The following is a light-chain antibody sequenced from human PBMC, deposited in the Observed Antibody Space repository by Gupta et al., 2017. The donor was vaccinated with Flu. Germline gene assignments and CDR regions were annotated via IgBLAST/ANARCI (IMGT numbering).Light chain of an antibody. V-gene: IGLV2-14*01. Sequence: QSALTQPASVSGSTGQSNTIPSSGTSSDVGGFNYVAWYQQHPGNDPNLMVYEVSNRPSGVSTRFSGSKSGNTASLTNFGLQDQDEADYYCNSYTSSTTLLFGGGTKLTVL. CDR1: SSDVGGFNY. CDR3: NSYTSSTTLL. CDR2: EVS. J-gene: IGLJ2*01.